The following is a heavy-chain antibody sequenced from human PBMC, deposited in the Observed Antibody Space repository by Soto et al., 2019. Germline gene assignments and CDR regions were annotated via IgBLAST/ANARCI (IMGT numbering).Heavy chain of an antibody. V-gene: IGHV4-4*07. J-gene: IGHJ4*02. Sequence: SETLSLTCTVSGGSISSYYWSWIRQPAGKGLEWIGRIYTSGSTNYNPSLKSRVTMSVDTSKSQFSLKLSSVTAADTAVYYCARELSWFGELLYDYWGQGTLVTVSS. CDR3: ARELSWFGELLYDY. D-gene: IGHD3-10*01. CDR2: IYTSGST. CDR1: GGSISSYY.